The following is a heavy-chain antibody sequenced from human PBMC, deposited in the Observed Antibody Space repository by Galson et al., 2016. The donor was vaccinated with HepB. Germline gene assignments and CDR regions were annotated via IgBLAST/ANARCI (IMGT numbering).Heavy chain of an antibody. Sequence: SVKVSCKASGYTFTSYYIHWVRQAPGQGLEWVGVITPSGGITTYAQKFRGRVTMTRDTSRSTVYMELISLRPEDTAVYYCARDRGARGSFYYLHYWGQGTLVTVSS. V-gene: IGHV1-46*01. CDR2: ITPSGGIT. J-gene: IGHJ4*02. CDR1: GYTFTSYY. CDR3: ARDRGARGSFYYLHY. D-gene: IGHD1-26*01.